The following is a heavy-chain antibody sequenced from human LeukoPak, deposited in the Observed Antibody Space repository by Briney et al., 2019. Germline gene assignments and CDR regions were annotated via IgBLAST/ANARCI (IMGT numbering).Heavy chain of an antibody. CDR2: IIGSGGST. CDR1: GFTFSTYA. D-gene: IGHD3-22*01. CDR3: AKGGPQLYYDSSGYYFLDY. J-gene: IGHJ4*02. V-gene: IGHV3-23*01. Sequence: GGSLRLSCAASGFTFSTYAMSWVRQAPGKGLEWVSTIIGSGGSTYYADSVKGRFTISRDNSENTLYLQMNSLRAEDTAVYYCAKGGPQLYYDSSGYYFLDYWGQGTLVTVSS.